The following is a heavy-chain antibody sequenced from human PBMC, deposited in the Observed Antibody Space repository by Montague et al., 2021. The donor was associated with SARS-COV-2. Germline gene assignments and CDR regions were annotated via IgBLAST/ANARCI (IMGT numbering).Heavy chain of an antibody. CDR2: ISPSGSA. CDR3: ANKGAYDVPIDY. D-gene: IGHD3-3*01. CDR1: GGSVSSGSFH. V-gene: IGHV4-61*01. J-gene: IGHJ4*02. Sequence: SETLSLTCTVSGGSVSSGSFHWSWIRQPPGKGLEYIGYISPSGSANYNPSFKSRVAISLDTSENQLSLRLSSVTAADTAVYYCANKGAYDVPIDYWDLGTLVTVSS.